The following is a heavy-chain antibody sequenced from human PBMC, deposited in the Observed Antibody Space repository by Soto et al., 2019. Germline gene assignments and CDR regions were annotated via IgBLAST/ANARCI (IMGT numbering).Heavy chain of an antibody. D-gene: IGHD2-15*01. Sequence: SVKVSCKASGGTFSSYAISWVRQAPGQGLEWMGGIIPIFGTANYAQKFQGRVTITADESTSTAYMELSSLRSEDTAVYYCARGSVVVEAAYWGMDVWGQGTTVTVCS. CDR3: ARGSVVVEAAYWGMDV. V-gene: IGHV1-69*13. J-gene: IGHJ6*02. CDR1: GGTFSSYA. CDR2: IIPIFGTA.